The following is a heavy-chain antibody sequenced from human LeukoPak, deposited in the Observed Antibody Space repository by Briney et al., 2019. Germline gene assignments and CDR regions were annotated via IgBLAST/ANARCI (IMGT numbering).Heavy chain of an antibody. V-gene: IGHV1-2*02. CDR1: GYTFTGYY. CDR2: INPNSGGT. CDR3: ARGGVLLWFGEFLPFDP. J-gene: IGHJ5*02. D-gene: IGHD3-10*01. Sequence: ASVKVSCKASGYTFTGYYMHWVRQAPGQGLEWMRWINPNSGGTNYAQKFQGRVTMTRDTSISTAYMELSRLRSDDTAVYYCARGGVLLWFGEFLPFDPWGQGTLVTVSS.